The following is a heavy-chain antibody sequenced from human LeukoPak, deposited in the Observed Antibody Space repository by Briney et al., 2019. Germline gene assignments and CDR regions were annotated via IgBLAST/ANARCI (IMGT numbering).Heavy chain of an antibody. D-gene: IGHD3-10*01. CDR2: ILPILGIA. V-gene: IGHV1-69*04. Sequence: SVKVSCKASGGTFSSYAISWVRQAPGQGLVWMGRILPILGIANYAQKFQGRVTITADKSTSTAYMELSSLRSEDTAVYYCARDAGSYRFDPWGQGTLVTVSS. CDR1: GGTFSSYA. J-gene: IGHJ5*02. CDR3: ARDAGSYRFDP.